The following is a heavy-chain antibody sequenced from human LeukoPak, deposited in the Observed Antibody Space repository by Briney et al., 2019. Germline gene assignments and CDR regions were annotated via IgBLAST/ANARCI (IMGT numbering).Heavy chain of an antibody. V-gene: IGHV3-33*01. Sequence: PGGSLRLSCAASGFTFSSYGMHWVRQAPGKGLEWVAVIWYDGSNEYYADSVKGRFTISRDNSKNTLYLQMNSLRAEDTAVYYCAREGEYYCSGGSCYSGIHFDYWGQGTLVTVSS. J-gene: IGHJ4*02. CDR3: AREGEYYCSGGSCYSGIHFDY. CDR1: GFTFSSYG. D-gene: IGHD2-15*01. CDR2: IWYDGSNE.